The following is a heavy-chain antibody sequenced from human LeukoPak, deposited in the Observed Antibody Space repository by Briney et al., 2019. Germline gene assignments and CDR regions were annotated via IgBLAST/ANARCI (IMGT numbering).Heavy chain of an antibody. CDR3: ASHYDSSGYYGALDAFDI. J-gene: IGHJ3*02. CDR1: GGSISSYY. CDR2: IYYSGST. D-gene: IGHD3-22*01. Sequence: SETLSLTCTVSGGSISSYYWSWIRQPPGKGLEWNGYIYYSGSTNYNPSLKSRVTISVDTSKNQFSLKLSSVTAADTAVYYCASHYDSSGYYGALDAFDIWGQGTMVTVSS. V-gene: IGHV4-59*01.